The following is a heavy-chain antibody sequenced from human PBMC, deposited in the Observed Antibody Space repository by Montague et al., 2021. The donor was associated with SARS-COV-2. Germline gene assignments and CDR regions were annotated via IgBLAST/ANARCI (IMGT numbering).Heavy chain of an antibody. J-gene: IGHJ4*02. Sequence: SETLSLTCSVSGDSISSYYWSWIRQSPGRGLDWIGHIYYTGSAKYNPSLKSRVSISVDTSRSQFSLNLKSVTAADTTVYYCARAQTNCSMANCVNYVDYWGQGVQVTVSS. CDR3: ARAQTNCSMANCVNYVDY. D-gene: IGHD1-1*01. CDR2: IYYTGSA. V-gene: IGHV4-59*01. CDR1: GDSISSYY.